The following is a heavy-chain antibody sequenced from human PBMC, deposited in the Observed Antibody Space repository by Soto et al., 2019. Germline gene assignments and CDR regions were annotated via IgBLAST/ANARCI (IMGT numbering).Heavy chain of an antibody. D-gene: IGHD5-12*01. CDR3: ARDRDSGYDLGSDY. J-gene: IGHJ4*02. V-gene: IGHV3-21*01. CDR1: GFTFSSYS. Sequence: GGSLRLSCAASGFTFSSYSMNWVRQAPGKGLEWVSSISSSSSYIYYADSVKGRFIISRDNAKNSLYLQMNSLRAEDTAVYYCARDRDSGYDLGSDYWGQGTLVTVSS. CDR2: ISSSSSYI.